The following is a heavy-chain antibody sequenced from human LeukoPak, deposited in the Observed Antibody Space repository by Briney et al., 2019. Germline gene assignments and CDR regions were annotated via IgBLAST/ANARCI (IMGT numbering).Heavy chain of an antibody. Sequence: GGSLRLSCAASGFTFSSYEMNWVRQAPGKGLEWVSYISSSGSTIYYADSVKGRFTISRDNAKNSLYLQMNSLRAEDTAVYYCAREQGRYFDWLLYTPDRSFDYWGQGTLVTVSS. J-gene: IGHJ4*02. V-gene: IGHV3-48*03. CDR2: ISSSGSTI. CDR1: GFTFSSYE. CDR3: AREQGRYFDWLLYTPDRSFDY. D-gene: IGHD3-9*01.